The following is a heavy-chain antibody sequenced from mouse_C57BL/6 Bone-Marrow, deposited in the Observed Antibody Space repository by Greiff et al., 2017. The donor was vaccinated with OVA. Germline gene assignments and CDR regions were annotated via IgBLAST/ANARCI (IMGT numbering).Heavy chain of an antibody. V-gene: IGHV1-81*01. CDR3: ARWAIYYYAY. J-gene: IGHJ3*01. CDR1: GYTFTSYG. Sequence: QVQLQQSGAELARPGASVKLSCKASGYTFTSYGISWVKQRTGQGLEWIGEIYPRSGNTYYNEKFKGKATLTADKSSSTAYMQLSSLTSEDSAVYYCARWAIYYYAYWGQGTLVTVSA. D-gene: IGHD2-1*01. CDR2: IYPRSGNT.